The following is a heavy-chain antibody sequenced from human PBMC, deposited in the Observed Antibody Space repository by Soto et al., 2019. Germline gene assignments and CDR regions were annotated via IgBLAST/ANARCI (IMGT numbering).Heavy chain of an antibody. CDR1: GGSISSSSYY. Sequence: PSETLSLTCTVSGGSISSSSYYWGWIRQPPGKGLEWIGSIYYSGSTYYNPSLKSRVTISVDTSKNQFSLKLSSVTAADTAVYYCARLLDITMVRGVTHYYYYYGMDVWGQGTTVTVSS. CDR2: IYYSGST. D-gene: IGHD3-10*01. V-gene: IGHV4-39*01. J-gene: IGHJ6*02. CDR3: ARLLDITMVRGVTHYYYYYGMDV.